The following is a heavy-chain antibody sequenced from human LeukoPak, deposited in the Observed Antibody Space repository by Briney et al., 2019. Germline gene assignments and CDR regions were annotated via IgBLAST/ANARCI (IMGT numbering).Heavy chain of an antibody. CDR1: GFTVSSNY. CDR3: ANTITVPAATYFDY. V-gene: IGHV3-53*01. D-gene: IGHD2-2*01. J-gene: IGHJ4*02. Sequence: GGSLRLSCAASGFTVSSNYMSWVRQAPGKGLEWVSVIYSGGSTYYADSVKGRFTISRDNSKNTLYLQMNSLRAEDTAVYYCANTITVPAATYFDYWGQGTLVTVSS. CDR2: IYSGGST.